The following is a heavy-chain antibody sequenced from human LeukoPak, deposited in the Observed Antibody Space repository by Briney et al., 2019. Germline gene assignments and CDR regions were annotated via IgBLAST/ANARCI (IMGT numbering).Heavy chain of an antibody. CDR2: ISAYNGNT. Sequence: ASVKVSCKASGYTFTSYGISWVRQAPGQGLEWMGWISAYNGNTNYAQKLQGRVTMTTDTSTSTAYMELRSLRSDDTAVYYCARDKVVPAARGPVGYWGQGTLVTVSS. J-gene: IGHJ4*02. D-gene: IGHD2-2*01. V-gene: IGHV1-18*01. CDR1: GYTFTSYG. CDR3: ARDKVVPAARGPVGY.